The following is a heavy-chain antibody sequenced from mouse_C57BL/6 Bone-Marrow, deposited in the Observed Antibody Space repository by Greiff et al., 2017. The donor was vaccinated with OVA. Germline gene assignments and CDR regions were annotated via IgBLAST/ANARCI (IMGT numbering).Heavy chain of an antibody. Sequence: EVKLMESGGDLVKPGGSLKLSCAASGFTFSSYGMSWVRQTPDKRLEWVATISSGGSYTYYPDSVKGRFTISRDNAKNTLYLQMSSLKSEDTAMYYCARTGSYYYAMDYWGQGTSVTVSS. CDR2: ISSGGSYT. CDR3: ARTGSYYYAMDY. J-gene: IGHJ4*01. CDR1: GFTFSSYG. V-gene: IGHV5-6*01. D-gene: IGHD1-3*01.